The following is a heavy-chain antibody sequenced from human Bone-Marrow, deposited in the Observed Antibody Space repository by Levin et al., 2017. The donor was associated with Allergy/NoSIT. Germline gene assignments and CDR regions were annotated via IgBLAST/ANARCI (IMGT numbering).Heavy chain of an antibody. CDR3: ARSYYYDSTDWFDP. D-gene: IGHD3-22*01. Sequence: SCAASGFTFSSYWMSWVRQAPGKGLEWVANIKQDGSEKYYVDSVKGRFTISRDNAKNSLYLQMNSLRAEDTAVYYCARSYYYDSTDWFDPWGQGTLVTVSS. CDR1: GFTFSSYW. CDR2: IKQDGSEK. J-gene: IGHJ5*02. V-gene: IGHV3-7*01.